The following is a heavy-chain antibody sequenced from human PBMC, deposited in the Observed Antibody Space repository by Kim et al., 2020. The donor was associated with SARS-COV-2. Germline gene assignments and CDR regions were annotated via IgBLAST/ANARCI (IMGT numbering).Heavy chain of an antibody. J-gene: IGHJ3*02. Sequence: NTNYAQKLQGRVTMTTDTSTSTAYMELRSLRSDDTAVYYCASIWSHAFDIWGQGTMVTVSS. D-gene: IGHD3-10*01. CDR2: NT. V-gene: IGHV1-18*01. CDR3: ASIWSHAFDI.